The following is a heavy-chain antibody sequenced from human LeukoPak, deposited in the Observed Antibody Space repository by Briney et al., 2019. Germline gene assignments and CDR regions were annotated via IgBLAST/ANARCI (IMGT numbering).Heavy chain of an antibody. CDR1: GFTFSGDA. D-gene: IGHD3-3*01. Sequence: PGGSLRLSCAASGFTFSGDAMSWVRQAPGKGLEWVSAISGSGGSTYYADSVKGRFTISRDNSKNTLYLQMNSLRAEDTAVHYCAKVPYYDFWSGYHSYWGQGTLVTASS. J-gene: IGHJ4*02. CDR3: AKVPYYDFWSGYHSY. CDR2: ISGSGGST. V-gene: IGHV3-23*01.